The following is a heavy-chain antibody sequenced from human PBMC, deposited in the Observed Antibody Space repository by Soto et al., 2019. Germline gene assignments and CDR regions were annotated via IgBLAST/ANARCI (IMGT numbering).Heavy chain of an antibody. CDR3: AREGIAVAGYYYYYYMDV. Sequence: ASVKVSCKASGYMFTSYDLNWVRQASGQGLEWMGWTSAYNGNTDYAQKLQGRVTMTTDTSTSTAYMELRSLRSDDTAVYYCAREGIAVAGYYYYYYMDVWGKGTTVTVSS. D-gene: IGHD6-19*01. V-gene: IGHV1-18*01. CDR1: GYMFTSYD. J-gene: IGHJ6*03. CDR2: TSAYNGNT.